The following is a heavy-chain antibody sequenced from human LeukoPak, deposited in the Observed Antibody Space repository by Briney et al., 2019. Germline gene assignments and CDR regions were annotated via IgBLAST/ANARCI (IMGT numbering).Heavy chain of an antibody. CDR1: GSTVSSNY. CDR2: IYSGGTT. V-gene: IGHV3-53*01. CDR3: ARDDVAATNLPFDY. D-gene: IGHD1-14*01. J-gene: IGHJ4*02. Sequence: PGGSLRLSCAASGSTVSSNYMSWVRQAPGKGLEWVSVIYSGGTTYYADSVKGRFTISRDNAKNSLYLQMNSLRAEDTAVYYCARDDVAATNLPFDYWGQGTLVTVSS.